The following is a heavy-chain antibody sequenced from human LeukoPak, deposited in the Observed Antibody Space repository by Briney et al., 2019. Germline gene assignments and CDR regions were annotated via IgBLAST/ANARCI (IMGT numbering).Heavy chain of an antibody. CDR1: GFTFSAYP. Sequence: GGSLRLSCAVSGFTFSAYPMNWVRQAPGKGLEWVSAISGSGGSTYYADSVKGRFTISRDNSKNTLYLQMNSLRAEDTAVYYCAKSVYAEYFQHWGQGTLVTVSS. D-gene: IGHD3-16*01. CDR2: ISGSGGST. J-gene: IGHJ1*01. CDR3: AKSVYAEYFQH. V-gene: IGHV3-23*01.